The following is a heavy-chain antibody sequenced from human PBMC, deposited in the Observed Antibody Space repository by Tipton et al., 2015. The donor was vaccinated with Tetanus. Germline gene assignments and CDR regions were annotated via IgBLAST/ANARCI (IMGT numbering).Heavy chain of an antibody. CDR2: IYYSGST. CDR1: GASISSGGYF. D-gene: IGHD3-16*01. J-gene: IGHJ5*02. V-gene: IGHV4-31*03. Sequence: TLSLTCSVSGASISSGGYFWNWIRHRPGKGLEWIGYIYYSGSTFYNPSLKSRVTISVDTSNNQFSLRLSSVTAADTAVYYCARDQGGGRVARLHWFGPWGQGTLVTVSS. CDR3: ARDQGGGRVARLHWFGP.